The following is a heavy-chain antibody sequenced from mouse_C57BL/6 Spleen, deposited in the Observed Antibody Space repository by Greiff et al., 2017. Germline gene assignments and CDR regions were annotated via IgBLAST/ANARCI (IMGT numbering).Heavy chain of an antibody. CDR3: ARCEEFDCGSSYRGYYFDY. CDR1: GYTFTSSW. CDR2: IYPSDSET. Sequence: QVQLQQPGAELVRPGSSLKLSCTASGYTFTSSWMAWVNQRPGQGLAWIGNIYPSDSETHYNPKLKDKATLTVDKSSSRAYMQLSSLTSEDSAVYYGARCEEFDCGSSYRGYYFDYWGQGTTLTVSS. J-gene: IGHJ2*01. V-gene: IGHV1-61*01. D-gene: IGHD1-1*01.